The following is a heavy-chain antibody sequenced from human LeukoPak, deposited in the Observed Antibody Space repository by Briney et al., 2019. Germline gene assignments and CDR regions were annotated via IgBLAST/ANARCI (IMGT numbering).Heavy chain of an antibody. CDR3: AKGRSSSSWYHFDD. V-gene: IGHV3-23*01. CDR1: GFTFSNSV. Sequence: PGGSLRLSCAASGFTFSNSVMSWVRQVPGKGLEWVSGISASGTISYFGDSVKGRFTISRDNSRNALYLQMNSLRAEDTAVYYCAKGRSSSSWYHFDDWGQGTLISVSS. CDR2: ISASGTIS. D-gene: IGHD6-13*01. J-gene: IGHJ4*02.